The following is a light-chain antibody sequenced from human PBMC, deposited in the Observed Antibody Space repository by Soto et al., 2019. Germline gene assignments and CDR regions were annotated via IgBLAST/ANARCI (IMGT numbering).Light chain of an antibody. J-gene: IGKJ1*01. Sequence: DIQMTQSPSTLSGSVGDRVTITCRASQTISSWLAWYQQKPGKAPKLLIYKASTLKSGVPSRFSGSGSGTEFTLTIRSLHPDYFAIHSRQKYNLYSDAFVQGTK. CDR2: KAS. CDR3: QKYNLYSDA. CDR1: QTISSW. V-gene: IGKV1-5*03.